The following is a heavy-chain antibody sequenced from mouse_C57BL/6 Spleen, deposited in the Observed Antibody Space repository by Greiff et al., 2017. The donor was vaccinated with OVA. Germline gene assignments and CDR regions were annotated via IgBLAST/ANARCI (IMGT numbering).Heavy chain of an antibody. D-gene: IGHD1-1*01. CDR3: ARHYYYGSSAYAIDY. CDR2: ISSGGSYT. CDR1: GFTFSSYG. Sequence: EVKLMESGGDLVKPGGSLKLSCAASGFTFSSYGMSWVRQTPDKRLEWVATISSGGSYTYYPDSVKGRFTISRDNAKNTLYLQMRSLKSEDTAMYYCARHYYYGSSAYAIDYWGQGTSVTVSS. J-gene: IGHJ4*01. V-gene: IGHV5-6*01.